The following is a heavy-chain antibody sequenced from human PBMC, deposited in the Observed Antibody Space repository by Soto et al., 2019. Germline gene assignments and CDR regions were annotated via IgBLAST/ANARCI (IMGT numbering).Heavy chain of an antibody. V-gene: IGHV1-46*01. D-gene: IGHD3-3*01. Sequence: ASVKVSFKASGYTFTSYYMHWVRQAPGQGLEWMGIINPSGGSTSYAQKFQGRVTMTRDTSTSTVYMELSSLRSEDTAVYYCARVRGGEWLLSYAYFEYWGQGTLVTVSS. CDR1: GYTFTSYY. J-gene: IGHJ4*02. CDR2: INPSGGST. CDR3: ARVRGGEWLLSYAYFEY.